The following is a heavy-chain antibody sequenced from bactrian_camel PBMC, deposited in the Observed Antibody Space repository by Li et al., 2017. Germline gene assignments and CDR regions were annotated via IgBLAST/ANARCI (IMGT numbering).Heavy chain of an antibody. J-gene: IGHJ4*01. CDR1: GYISSTFS. Sequence: QLVESGGGSLQAGGSLRLSCAASGYISSTFSMGWFRQAAGKEREWVSCINSGGGESYTVSVKGRFTISRDNLKTILYLQMNSLKPEDTAVYYCAVASRYYCTTTVSEYPYWGQGTQVTVS. V-gene: IGHV3S28*01. CDR2: INSGGGE. D-gene: IGHD1*01. CDR3: AVASRYYCTTTVSEYPY.